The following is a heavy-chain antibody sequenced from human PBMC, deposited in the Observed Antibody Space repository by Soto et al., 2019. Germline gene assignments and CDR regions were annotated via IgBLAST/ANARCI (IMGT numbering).Heavy chain of an antibody. CDR2: ISYDGSNK. D-gene: IGHD6-6*01. CDR1: GFTFSSYA. J-gene: IGHJ6*02. V-gene: IGHV3-30-3*01. Sequence: GGSLRLSCAASGFTFSSYAMHWVRQAPGKGLEWVAVISYDGSNKYYADSVKGRFTISRDNSKNTLYLQMNTLRAEDTAVYYCARDLSEYEPYYYGMDVWGQGTTVTVSS. CDR3: ARDLSEYEPYYYGMDV.